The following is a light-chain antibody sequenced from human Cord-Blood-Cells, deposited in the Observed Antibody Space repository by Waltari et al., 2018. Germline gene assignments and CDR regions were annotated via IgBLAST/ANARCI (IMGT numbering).Light chain of an antibody. V-gene: IGLV1-47*01. CDR1: SSNIGSNY. Sequence: QSVLTQPPSASGTPGQRVTISCSGSSSNIGSNYVYWYQQLPGTAPTLLIYRNNQRPSGVPDRFAGSKAGTSASLAISGLRSEDGADYYCAAWDDSLSGYVFGTGTKVTVL. CDR2: RNN. J-gene: IGLJ1*01. CDR3: AAWDDSLSGYV.